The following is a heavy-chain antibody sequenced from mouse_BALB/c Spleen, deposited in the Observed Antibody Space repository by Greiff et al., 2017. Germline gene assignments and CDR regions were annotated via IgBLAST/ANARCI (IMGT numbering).Heavy chain of an antibody. Sequence: VQLQQSGPGLVKPSQSLSLTCTVTGYSITSDYAWNWIRQFPGNKLEWMGYISYSGSTSYNPSLKSRISITRDTSKNQFFLQLNSVTTEDTATYYCARPYRYDAYWYFDVWGAGTTGTVSS. CDR1: GYSITSDYA. J-gene: IGHJ1*01. V-gene: IGHV3-2*02. D-gene: IGHD2-14*01. CDR2: ISYSGST. CDR3: ARPYRYDAYWYFDV.